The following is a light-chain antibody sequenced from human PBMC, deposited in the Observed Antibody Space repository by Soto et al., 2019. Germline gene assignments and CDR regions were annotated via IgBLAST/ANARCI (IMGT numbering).Light chain of an antibody. CDR3: QTWGTGPFV. Sequence: QPVLTQSPSASASLGASVKLTCTLSSGQSSYAIAWHQQQPEKGPRYLMKLNSDGSHSKGDGIPDRFSGSSSGAERYLTISSLQSEDEADYYCQTWGTGPFVFGTGTKLTVL. V-gene: IGLV4-69*01. CDR2: LNSDGSH. J-gene: IGLJ1*01. CDR1: SGQSSYA.